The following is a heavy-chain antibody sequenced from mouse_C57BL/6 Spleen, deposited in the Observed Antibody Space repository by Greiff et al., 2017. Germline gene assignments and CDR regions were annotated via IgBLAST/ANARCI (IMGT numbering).Heavy chain of an antibody. Sequence: EVMLVESGGDLVKPGGSLKLSCAASGFTFSSYGMSWVRQTPDKRLEGVATISSGGSYTYYPESVKGRFTISRENAKNTLYLQMSSLMSENTAMYYCARPDGYYGSSSWFAYWGQGTLVTVSA. CDR2: ISSGGSYT. CDR1: GFTFSSYG. D-gene: IGHD1-1*01. J-gene: IGHJ3*01. V-gene: IGHV5-6*01. CDR3: ARPDGYYGSSSWFAY.